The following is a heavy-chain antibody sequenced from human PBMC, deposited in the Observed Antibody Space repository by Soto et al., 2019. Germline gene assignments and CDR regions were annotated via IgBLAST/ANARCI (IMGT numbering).Heavy chain of an antibody. CDR2: ISWNSGSI. CDR1: GFTFDDYA. CDR3: AKDASGIAVAGSFDY. V-gene: IGHV3-9*01. Sequence: SLRLSCAASGFTFDDYAMHWVRQAPGKGLEWVSGISWNSGSIGYADSVKGRFTISRDNAKNSLYLQMNSLRAGDTALYYCAKDASGIAVAGSFDYWGQGTLVTVSS. J-gene: IGHJ4*02. D-gene: IGHD6-19*01.